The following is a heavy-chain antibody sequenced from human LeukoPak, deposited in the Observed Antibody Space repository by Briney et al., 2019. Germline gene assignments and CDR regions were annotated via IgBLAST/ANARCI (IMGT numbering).Heavy chain of an antibody. Sequence: SETLSLTCTVSGGSISSGDYYWSWIRQPPGKGLEWIGYIYYSGSTYYNPSLKSRVTISVDTSKNQFSLKLSSVTAADTAVYYCARDLTGGSSAFYNWFDPWGQGTLVTVSS. D-gene: IGHD6-13*01. J-gene: IGHJ5*02. CDR2: IYYSGST. CDR3: ARDLTGGSSAFYNWFDP. CDR1: GGSISSGDYY. V-gene: IGHV4-30-4*01.